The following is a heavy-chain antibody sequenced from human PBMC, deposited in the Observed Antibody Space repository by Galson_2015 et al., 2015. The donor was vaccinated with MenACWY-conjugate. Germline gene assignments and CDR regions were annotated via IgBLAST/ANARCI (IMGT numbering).Heavy chain of an antibody. CDR2: INAGNGNR. Sequence: SVKVSCKAFGYTFTSYAVHWVRQAPGQGLEWMGWINAGNGNREFSQKFQGRVTFARDTHASTAYMELSSLRSEDTAVYYCVRDARPFVQLGSGPGLPNWFDSWVQVTLVTVSS. V-gene: IGHV1-3*01. CDR1: GYTFTSYA. J-gene: IGHJ5*01. CDR3: VRDARPFVQLGSGPGLPNWFDS. D-gene: IGHD3-16*01.